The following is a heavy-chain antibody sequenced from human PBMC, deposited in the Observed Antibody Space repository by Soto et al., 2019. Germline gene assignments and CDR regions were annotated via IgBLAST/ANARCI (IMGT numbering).Heavy chain of an antibody. J-gene: IGHJ4*02. D-gene: IGHD2-15*01. CDR1: GYTFTSYY. Sequence: QVQLVQSGDEVKNPGASVKVSGKASGYTFTSYYMPWVRQAPGQGLEWMGIINSSGGSKSNAQKFHGSVTMTRDTSTSTHYRERSVQISRDTGMYYFDRDRGGGGTGDYWGQGTLVTVSS. V-gene: IGHV1-46*03. CDR2: INSSGGSK. CDR3: DRDRGGGGTGDY.